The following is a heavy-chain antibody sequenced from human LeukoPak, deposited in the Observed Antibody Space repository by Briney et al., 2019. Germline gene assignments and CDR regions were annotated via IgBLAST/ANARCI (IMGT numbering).Heavy chain of an antibody. Sequence: GESLRISCNASGYSFTSYCIGWVRQMPGKGPEWMGIIDPSYSETRYTPSFQGQVTISVDKSLTPADLQWNSLKASDTAMYYCARQTAMGRSGDYWGQGTLVTVSS. D-gene: IGHD5-18*01. V-gene: IGHV5-51*01. CDR3: ARQTAMGRSGDY. J-gene: IGHJ4*02. CDR2: IDPSYSET. CDR1: GYSFTSYC.